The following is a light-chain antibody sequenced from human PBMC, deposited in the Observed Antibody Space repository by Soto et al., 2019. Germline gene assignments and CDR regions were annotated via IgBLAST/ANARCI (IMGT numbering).Light chain of an antibody. J-gene: IGLJ1*01. Sequence: QSVLTQPPSASGAPGQRVTISCSGSSSNIGGNTVNWYQQLPGTAPKLLIYNNSQRPSGVPARFSGSKSGTSASLAISGLQSEDEADYDCAAWDDSLNGYVFGTGTKLTVL. CDR1: SSNIGGNT. CDR3: AAWDDSLNGYV. V-gene: IGLV1-44*01. CDR2: NNS.